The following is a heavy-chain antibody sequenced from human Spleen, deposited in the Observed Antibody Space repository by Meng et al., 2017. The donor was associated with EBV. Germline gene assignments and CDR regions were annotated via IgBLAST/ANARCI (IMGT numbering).Heavy chain of an antibody. CDR3: AKDLSGRFDP. D-gene: IGHD1-14*01. J-gene: IGHJ5*02. CDR1: GLTLNRYA. Sequence: VQSLDSGGDFVQPGGSLKLSCAVSGLTLNRYAMSWVRQAPGKGPEWVAIIPSDASHNKYYADSVKGRFTISRDNSKNTLYLQMNSLKIEDTAVYYCAKDLSGRFDPWGQGTLVTVSS. CDR2: IPSDASHNK. V-gene: IGHV3-30*18.